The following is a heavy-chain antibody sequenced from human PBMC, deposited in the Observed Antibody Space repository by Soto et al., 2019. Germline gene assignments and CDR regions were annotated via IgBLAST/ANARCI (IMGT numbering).Heavy chain of an antibody. CDR3: TRIWFGEGVFDY. D-gene: IGHD3-10*01. V-gene: IGHV3-49*04. Sequence: LRLSCTASGFTFGDYAMSWVRQAPGKGLEWVGFIRSKAYGGTTEYAASVKGRFTISRDDSKSIAYLQMNSLKTEDTAVYYCTRIWFGEGVFDYWGQGTLVTV. CDR1: GFTFGDYA. CDR2: IRSKAYGGTT. J-gene: IGHJ4*02.